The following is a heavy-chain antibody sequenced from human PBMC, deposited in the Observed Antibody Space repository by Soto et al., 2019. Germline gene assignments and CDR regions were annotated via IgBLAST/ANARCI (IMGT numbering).Heavy chain of an antibody. Sequence: PSETLSLTCAVSGSSISSGGYSWSWIRQPPGKGLEWIGYIYHSGSTYYNPSLKSRVTISVDRSKNQFSLKLSSVTAADTAVYYCASSYSSSHSPDFDYWGQGTLVTVSS. CDR3: ASSYSSSHSPDFDY. J-gene: IGHJ4*02. D-gene: IGHD6-13*01. CDR2: IYHSGST. CDR1: GSSISSGGYS. V-gene: IGHV4-30-2*01.